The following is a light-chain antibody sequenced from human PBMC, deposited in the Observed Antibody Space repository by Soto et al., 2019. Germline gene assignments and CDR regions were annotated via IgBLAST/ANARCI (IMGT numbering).Light chain of an antibody. CDR2: EVS. CDR1: SSDIGGNHY. J-gene: IGLJ1*01. CDR3: SSYKNINTLI. V-gene: IGLV2-14*01. Sequence: QSVLTQPASVSGSPGQSITISCTGTSSDIGGNHYVSWYQQHPDKAPKLMIYEVSDRPSGVSNRFSGSKSGNTASLTISGLQAEDEADYYCSSYKNINTLIFGSGTKVTVL.